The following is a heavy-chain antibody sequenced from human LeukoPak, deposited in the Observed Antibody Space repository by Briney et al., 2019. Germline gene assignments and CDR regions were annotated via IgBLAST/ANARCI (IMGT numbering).Heavy chain of an antibody. D-gene: IGHD6-19*01. V-gene: IGHV3-30-3*01. CDR1: GFTFSSYA. Sequence: GGSLRLSCAASGFTFSSYAMHWVRQAPGKGLEWVAVISYDGSNKYYADSVKGRFTISRDNSKDTLYLQMNSLRAEDTAVYYCAKGGYSSGWRNYFDYWGQGTLVTVSS. J-gene: IGHJ4*02. CDR2: ISYDGSNK. CDR3: AKGGYSSGWRNYFDY.